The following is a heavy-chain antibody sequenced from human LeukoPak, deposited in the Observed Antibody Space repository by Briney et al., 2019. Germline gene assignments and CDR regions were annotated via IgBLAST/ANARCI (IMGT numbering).Heavy chain of an antibody. CDR1: GDSITNSY. J-gene: IGHJ5*02. V-gene: IGHV4-59*01. Sequence: SETLSLTCTVSGDSITNSYWSWIRQPPGKRLEWIGYIHYSGGTKYNPSLQSRVTISLDSSKKLFSLTLSSVTTADTAVYYCARGHYESSGYSNPFDPWGPGSLVTVST. CDR3: ARGHYESSGYSNPFDP. CDR2: IHYSGGT. D-gene: IGHD3-22*01.